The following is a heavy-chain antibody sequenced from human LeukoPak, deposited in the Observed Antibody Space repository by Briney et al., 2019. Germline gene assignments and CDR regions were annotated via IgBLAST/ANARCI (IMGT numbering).Heavy chain of an antibody. J-gene: IGHJ6*03. V-gene: IGHV4-4*07. CDR3: ASEIVARTYYYYMDV. Sequence: SETRSLTCTVSGGSISSYYWSWIRQPAGKGLEWIGRIYTSGSTNYNPSLKSRVTMSVDTSKNQFSLKLSSVTAADTAVYYCASEIVARTYYYYMDVWGKGTTVTISS. CDR1: GGSISSYY. D-gene: IGHD5-12*01. CDR2: IYTSGST.